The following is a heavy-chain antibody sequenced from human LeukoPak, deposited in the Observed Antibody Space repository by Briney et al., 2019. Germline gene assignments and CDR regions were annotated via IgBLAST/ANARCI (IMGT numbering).Heavy chain of an antibody. J-gene: IGHJ4*02. CDR1: GLTFSSHW. Sequence: GGSLRLSCAASGLTFSSHWMHWVRQAPGKGLVWVSRINSDGSSTSYADSVKGRFTISRDNAKNTLYLQMNSLRAEDTAVYYCAVDSSGYYSGYWGQGTPVTVSS. CDR2: INSDGSST. D-gene: IGHD3-22*01. V-gene: IGHV3-74*01. CDR3: AVDSSGYYSGY.